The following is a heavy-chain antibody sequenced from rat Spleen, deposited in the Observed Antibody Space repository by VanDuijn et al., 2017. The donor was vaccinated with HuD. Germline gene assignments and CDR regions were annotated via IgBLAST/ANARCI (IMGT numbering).Heavy chain of an antibody. CDR3: ARGRLFDY. J-gene: IGHJ2*01. CDR2: ISNSGGNT. V-gene: IGHV5S13*01. CDR1: GFTFSNYG. Sequence: EVQLVESGGGLVQPGRSLKLSCAASGFTFSNYGMAWVRQAATKGLEWVTSISNSGGNTYYRDSVKGRFTISRGNAENSLYLQMDSLRSEDTATYYCARGRLFDYWGQGVMVTVSS.